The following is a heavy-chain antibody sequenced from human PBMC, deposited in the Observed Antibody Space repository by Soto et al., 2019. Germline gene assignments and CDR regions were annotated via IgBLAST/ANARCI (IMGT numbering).Heavy chain of an antibody. V-gene: IGHV4-31*03. D-gene: IGHD2-15*01. CDR2: IYYSGST. J-gene: IGHJ2*01. Sequence: QVQLQESGPGLVKPSQTLSLTCTVSGGSISSGGYYWSWIRQHPGKGLEWIGYIYYSGSTYYNPSLKSRVTISVDTSKNQFSLKLSSVTAAATAVYSCARERGGYCSGGSCHYWYFDLWGRGTLVTVSS. CDR3: ARERGGYCSGGSCHYWYFDL. CDR1: GGSISSGGYY.